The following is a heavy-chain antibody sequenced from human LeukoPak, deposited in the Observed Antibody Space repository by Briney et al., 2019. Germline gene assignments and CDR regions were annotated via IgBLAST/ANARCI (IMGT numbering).Heavy chain of an antibody. J-gene: IGHJ4*02. CDR2: INHSGST. D-gene: IGHD3-10*01. CDR3: ARVSYGSGSHVDY. CDR1: GGSFSGYY. Sequence: PSETLSLTCAVYGGSFSGYYWSWIRQPPGKGLEWIGEINHSGSTNYNPSLKSRVTISVDTSKNQFSLKLSSVSAADTAVYYCARVSYGSGSHVDYWGQGTPVTVSS. V-gene: IGHV4-34*01.